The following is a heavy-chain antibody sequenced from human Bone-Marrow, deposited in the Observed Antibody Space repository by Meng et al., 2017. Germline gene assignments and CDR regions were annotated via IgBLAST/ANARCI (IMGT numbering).Heavy chain of an antibody. V-gene: IGHV3-30*01. J-gene: IGHJ4*02. CDR3: ARDTYDFWSGYFDY. CDR1: GFTFSSYA. CDR2: ISYDGSNK. Sequence: LSLTCAASGFTFSSYAMHWVRQAPGKGLEWVAVISYDGSNKYYADSVKGRFTISRDNSKNTLYLQMNSLRAEDTAVYYCARDTYDFWSGYFDYWGQGTLVTVSS. D-gene: IGHD3-3*01.